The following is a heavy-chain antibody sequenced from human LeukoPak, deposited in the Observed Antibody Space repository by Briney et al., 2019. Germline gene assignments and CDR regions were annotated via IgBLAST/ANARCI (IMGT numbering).Heavy chain of an antibody. V-gene: IGHV5-51*01. Sequence: GESLKISCKASGYSFTNYWIGWVRQMPGKGLEWMGVIWPGDSDTRYNPSFQGQVTISADKSINTAYLQWSSLKTSDTAIYYCSGLYGGSYWGQGTLVTVSS. CDR1: GYSFTNYW. J-gene: IGHJ4*02. CDR3: SGLYGGSY. CDR2: IWPGDSDT. D-gene: IGHD4-23*01.